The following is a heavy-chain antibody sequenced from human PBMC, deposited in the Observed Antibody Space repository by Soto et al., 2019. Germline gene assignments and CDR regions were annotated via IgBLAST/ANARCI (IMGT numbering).Heavy chain of an antibody. D-gene: IGHD5-12*01. J-gene: IGHJ2*01. CDR3: ARGNHRWLQLWYFDL. CDR1: GGTFSNYP. CDR2: IIPIFGTV. V-gene: IGHV1-69*12. Sequence: QVQLVQSGAEVKKPGSSVKVSCKASGGTFSNYPISWLRQAPGQGLEWMGGIIPIFGTVNYAQKFQGRVTITADESTSTAYMELSSLISEDTAVSYCARGNHRWLQLWYFDLWGRGTLVTVSS.